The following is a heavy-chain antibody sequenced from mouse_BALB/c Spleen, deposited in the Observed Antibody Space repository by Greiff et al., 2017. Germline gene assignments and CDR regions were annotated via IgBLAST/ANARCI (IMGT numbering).Heavy chain of an antibody. D-gene: IGHD3-3*01. J-gene: IGHJ4*01. Sequence: EVHLVESGGGLVQPGGSRKLSCAASGFTFSDYGMAWVRQAPGKGPEWVAFISNLAYSIYYADTVTGRFTISRENAKNTLYLEMSSLRSEDTAMYYCARDGGTYYAMDYWGQGTSVTVSS. CDR2: ISNLAYSI. CDR3: ARDGGTYYAMDY. V-gene: IGHV5-15*02. CDR1: GFTFSDYG.